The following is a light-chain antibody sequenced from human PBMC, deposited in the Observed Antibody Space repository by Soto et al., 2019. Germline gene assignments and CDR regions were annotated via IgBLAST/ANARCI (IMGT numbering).Light chain of an antibody. CDR3: QQSYSTPT. J-gene: IGKJ3*01. CDR1: QSISSY. V-gene: IGKV1-39*01. Sequence: DIQMTQSPSSLSTSVGERVTITCRASQSISSYLNWYQQKPGKAPKLLIYAASSLQSGVPSRFSGSGSGTDFTLTISSLQPEDFTPYYCQQSYSTPTFGPGTKVDIK. CDR2: AAS.